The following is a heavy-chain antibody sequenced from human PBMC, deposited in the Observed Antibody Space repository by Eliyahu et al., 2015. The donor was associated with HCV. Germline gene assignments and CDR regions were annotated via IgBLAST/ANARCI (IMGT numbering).Heavy chain of an antibody. J-gene: IGHJ4*02. CDR2: ISWNSGRI. D-gene: IGHD3-22*01. CDR3: AKDANYDSSGYYSAVDY. Sequence: EVQLVESGGGLVQPGRSLRLSCAASGFIFEXYVMHWVRQAPGKGLEWVSGISWNSGRIDYADSVKGRFTISRDNAKNSLYLQMDSLRTEDTALYYCAKDANYDSSGYYSAVDYWGQGTLVSVSS. CDR1: GFIFEXYV. V-gene: IGHV3-9*01.